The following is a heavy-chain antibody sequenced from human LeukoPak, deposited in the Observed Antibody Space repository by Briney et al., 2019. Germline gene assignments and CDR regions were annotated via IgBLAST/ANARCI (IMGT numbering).Heavy chain of an antibody. CDR3: ARKISGYFPFDY. J-gene: IGHJ4*02. CDR1: GCCFSNYW. CDR2: IYPGDSDT. D-gene: IGHD3-22*01. Sequence: GESLKISCKASGCCFSNYWIGWVRQMPGKGLQWMGIIYPGDSDTTYSPSFEGQVTISADQSISTAYLEWTSLKASDTAIYYCARKISGYFPFDYWGQGTLVTVSS. V-gene: IGHV5-51*01.